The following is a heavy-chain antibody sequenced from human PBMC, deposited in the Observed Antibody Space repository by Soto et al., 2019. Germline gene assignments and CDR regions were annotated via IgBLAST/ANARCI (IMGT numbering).Heavy chain of an antibody. CDR3: AAERITVAGSVYDWDF. CDR1: GASFRTYA. Sequence: QVQLVQSGAEVKRPGSSVKVSCQASGASFRTYAVTWVRQAPGQGLEWMGGINVPFGTAKYAQQFQGRVTITADESTSTAYLDLRSLRSEDAAVYYCAAERITVAGSVYDWDFWGQGTQVTVYS. D-gene: IGHD6-19*01. J-gene: IGHJ4*02. CDR2: INVPFGTA. V-gene: IGHV1-69*01.